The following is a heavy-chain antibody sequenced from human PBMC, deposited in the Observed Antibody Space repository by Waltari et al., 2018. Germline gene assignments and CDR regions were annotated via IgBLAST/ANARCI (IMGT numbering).Heavy chain of an antibody. J-gene: IGHJ6*02. V-gene: IGHV4-38-2*01. CDR2: IYHSGST. Sequence: QVQLQESGPGLVKPSETLSLTCAVSGYSISSGYYWGWIRQPPGKGLEWIGSIYHSGSTYYNPSLKSRVTISVDTSKNQFSLKLSSVTAADTAVYYCARQGYGSGSYYVTDVWGQGTTVTVSS. D-gene: IGHD3-10*01. CDR1: GYSISSGYY. CDR3: ARQGYGSGSYYVTDV.